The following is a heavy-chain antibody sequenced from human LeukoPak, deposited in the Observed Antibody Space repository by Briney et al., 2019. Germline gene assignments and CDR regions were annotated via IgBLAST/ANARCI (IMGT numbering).Heavy chain of an antibody. V-gene: IGHV4-39*07. CDR1: GGSISSSSYY. D-gene: IGHD3-22*01. CDR3: AREEQTYYYDSSGYYD. Sequence: PSETLSLTCSVSGGSISSSSYYWGWIRQPPGKGLEWIGSRYYSGSIYYNPSLKSRVTISVDTSKNQFSLKLSSVTAADTAVYYCAREEQTYYYDSSGYYDWGQGTLVTVSS. CDR2: RYYSGSI. J-gene: IGHJ4*02.